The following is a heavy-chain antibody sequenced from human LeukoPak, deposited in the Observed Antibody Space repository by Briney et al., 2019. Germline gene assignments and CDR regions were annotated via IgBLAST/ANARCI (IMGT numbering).Heavy chain of an antibody. Sequence: HPGGSLRLSCAASGFTFSTYGMHWVRQAPGKGLEWVAVIWYDGSNQNYADSVKGRFTISRDNSKNTLYVQMNSLRAEDTAVYYCARFNMYPCGTSWYLDYWGQGTLVTVSS. CDR3: ARFNMYPCGTSWYLDY. D-gene: IGHD6-13*01. CDR1: GFTFSTYG. J-gene: IGHJ4*02. CDR2: IWYDGSNQ. V-gene: IGHV3-33*01.